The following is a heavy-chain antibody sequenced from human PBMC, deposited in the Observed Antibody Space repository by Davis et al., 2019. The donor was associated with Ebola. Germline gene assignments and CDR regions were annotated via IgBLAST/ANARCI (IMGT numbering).Heavy chain of an antibody. CDR3: VKGSDY. CDR1: GFTFSSYA. J-gene: IGHJ4*02. Sequence: GESLKISCAASGFTFSSYAMHWVRQAPGKGLEYVSAISSNGGSTYYADSVKGRFTISRDNSKNTLYLQMSSLRAEDTAVYYCVKGSDYWGQGTLVTVSS. V-gene: IGHV3-64D*06. CDR2: ISSNGGST.